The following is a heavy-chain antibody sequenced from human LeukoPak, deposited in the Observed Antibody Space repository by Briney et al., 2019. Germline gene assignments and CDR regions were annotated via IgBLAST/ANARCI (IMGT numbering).Heavy chain of an antibody. J-gene: IGHJ4*02. V-gene: IGHV1-3*01. Sequence: ASVKVSCKASGYTFTSYAMHWVRQAPGQRLEWMGWINAGNGNTKYSQKFQGRVTITRDTSASTAYMELSSLRSEDTAVYYCARGRFGPLITMVRGVFDNWGQGTLVTVSS. D-gene: IGHD3-10*01. CDR3: ARGRFGPLITMVRGVFDN. CDR2: INAGNGNT. CDR1: GYTFTSYA.